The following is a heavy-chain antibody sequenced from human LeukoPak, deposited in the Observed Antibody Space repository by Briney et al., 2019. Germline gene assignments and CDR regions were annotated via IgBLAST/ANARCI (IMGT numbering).Heavy chain of an antibody. D-gene: IGHD4-17*01. Sequence: SETLSLTCSVSGGSISTYYWSWIRQLPGKGLEWIGYIYCTGTTNYNPSLRSRVTISVDTSRNQFSLRLSSVTAADTAVYYCAREDPQTTVLGGMDVWGHGTTVIVSS. J-gene: IGHJ6*02. V-gene: IGHV4-59*01. CDR2: IYCTGTT. CDR1: GGSISTYY. CDR3: AREDPQTTVLGGMDV.